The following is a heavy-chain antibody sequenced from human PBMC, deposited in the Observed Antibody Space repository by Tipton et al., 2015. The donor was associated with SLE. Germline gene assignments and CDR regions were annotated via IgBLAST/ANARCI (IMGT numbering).Heavy chain of an antibody. Sequence: QSGAEVKKPGSSVKVSCKASGGTFSTYAISWVRQAPGQGLEWMGWINPNSGDTRYAQKFQGRVTMTRDTSISTAYMELNWLRSDDTAVYSCARDGAAAPLEFWGQGTLVTVSS. D-gene: IGHD6-13*01. J-gene: IGHJ4*02. CDR3: ARDGAAAPLEF. CDR2: INPNSGDT. CDR1: GGTFSTYA. V-gene: IGHV1-2*02.